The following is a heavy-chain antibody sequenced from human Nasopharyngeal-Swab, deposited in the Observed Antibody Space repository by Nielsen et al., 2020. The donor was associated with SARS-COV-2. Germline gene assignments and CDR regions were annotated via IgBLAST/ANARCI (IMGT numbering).Heavy chain of an antibody. CDR2: ISYDGSNK. Sequence: GGSLRLSCEASGFTFSSYAMHWVRQAPGKGLEWVAVISYDGSNKYYADSVKGRFTISRDNSKNTLYLQMNSLRAEDTAVYYCARDDYGDYVWSFDYWGQGTLVTVSS. V-gene: IGHV3-30*04. D-gene: IGHD4-17*01. CDR1: GFTFSSYA. J-gene: IGHJ4*02. CDR3: ARDDYGDYVWSFDY.